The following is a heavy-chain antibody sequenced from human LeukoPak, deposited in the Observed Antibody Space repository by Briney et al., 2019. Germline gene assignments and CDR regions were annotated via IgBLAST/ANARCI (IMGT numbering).Heavy chain of an antibody. CDR2: IYHSGST. Sequence: KASETLSLTCTVSGYSISSGYYWGWIRQPPGKGLEWIGSIYHSGSTYYNPSLKSRVTISVDTSKNQFSLKLSSVTAADTAVYYCARDASRWGWELRQSFGFDYWGQGTLVTVSS. J-gene: IGHJ4*02. CDR1: GYSISSGYY. D-gene: IGHD1-26*01. V-gene: IGHV4-38-2*02. CDR3: ARDASRWGWELRQSFGFDY.